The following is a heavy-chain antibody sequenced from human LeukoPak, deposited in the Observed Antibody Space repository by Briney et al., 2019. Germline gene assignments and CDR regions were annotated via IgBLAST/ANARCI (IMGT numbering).Heavy chain of an antibody. J-gene: IGHJ4*02. CDR2: IKQDGSEK. V-gene: IGHV3-7*01. CDR3: ARAGTVVVVAATDFDY. Sequence: GGSLRLSCAASGFTFSSHWMSWVRQAPGKGLEWVANIKQDGSEKYYVDSVKGRFTISRDNAKNSLYLQMNSLRAEDTAVYYCARAGTVVVVAATDFDYWGQGTLVTVSS. CDR1: GFTFSSHW. D-gene: IGHD2-15*01.